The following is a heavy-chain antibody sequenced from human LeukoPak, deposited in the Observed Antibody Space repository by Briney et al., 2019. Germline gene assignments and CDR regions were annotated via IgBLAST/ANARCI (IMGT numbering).Heavy chain of an antibody. D-gene: IGHD3-16*01. CDR1: GFTFGDYG. CDR3: ARDATDDYVWGSYSRGAFDI. J-gene: IGHJ3*02. V-gene: IGHV3-20*04. Sequence: GSLRLSCAASGFTFGDYGMSWVRQAPGKGLEWVSGINWNGGSTGYADSVKGRFTISRDNAKNSLYLQMNSLRAEDTALYYCARDATDDYVWGSYSRGAFDIWGQGTMVTVSS. CDR2: INWNGGST.